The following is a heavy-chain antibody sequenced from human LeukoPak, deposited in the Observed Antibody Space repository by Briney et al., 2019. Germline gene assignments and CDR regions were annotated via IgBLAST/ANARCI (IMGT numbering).Heavy chain of an antibody. CDR3: ATIITISYDAFDI. CDR2: ISYDGSNK. CDR1: GFSFNTYA. D-gene: IGHD3-3*01. J-gene: IGHJ3*02. Sequence: PGGSLRLSCAASGFSFNTYAMSWVRQAPGKGLEWVAVISYDGSNKYYADSVKGRFTISRDNSKNTLYLQMNSLRAEDTAVYYCATIITISYDAFDIWGQGTMVTVSS. V-gene: IGHV3-30*03.